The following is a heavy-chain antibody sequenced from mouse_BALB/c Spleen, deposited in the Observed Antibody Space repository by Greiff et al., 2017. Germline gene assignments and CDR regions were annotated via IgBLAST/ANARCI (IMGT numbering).Heavy chain of an antibody. D-gene: IGHD2-3*01. J-gene: IGHJ2*01. CDR1: GFTFSDYY. Sequence: EVKLMESGGGLVKPGGSLKLSCAASGFTFSDYYMYWVRQTPEKRLEWVATISDGGSYTYYPDSVKGRFTISRDDAKNNLYLQMSSRKSEDTAMYYCARGDGYFDYWGQGTTLTVSS. CDR3: ARGDGYFDY. CDR2: ISDGGSYT. V-gene: IGHV5-4*02.